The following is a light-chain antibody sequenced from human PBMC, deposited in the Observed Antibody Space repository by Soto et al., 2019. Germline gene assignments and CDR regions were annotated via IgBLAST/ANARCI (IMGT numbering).Light chain of an antibody. Sequence: QSVLTQPASVSGSPGQSITISCTGTSSDVGAYNYVSWYQQHPGKVPKPMIYDVSNRPSGVSDRFSGSKSGNTASLTISGLQAEDEADYYCSSYTTSSTLVFGGGTKLTVL. J-gene: IGLJ2*01. CDR1: SSDVGAYNY. CDR3: SSYTTSSTLV. V-gene: IGLV2-14*03. CDR2: DVS.